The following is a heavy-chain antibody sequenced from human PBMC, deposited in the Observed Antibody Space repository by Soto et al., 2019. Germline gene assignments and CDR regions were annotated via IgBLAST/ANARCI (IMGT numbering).Heavy chain of an antibody. Sequence: ASVKVSCKASGGTFSSYSISWVRQAPGQGLEWMGGVIPIFGTANYAQKFQARVTITADESTSTAYMELSSLRSEDTAVYYCARVAAYCTNGVCYNHFDYWGQGTLVTVSS. V-gene: IGHV1-69*13. CDR1: GGTFSSYS. J-gene: IGHJ4*02. CDR2: VIPIFGTA. CDR3: ARVAAYCTNGVCYNHFDY. D-gene: IGHD2-8*01.